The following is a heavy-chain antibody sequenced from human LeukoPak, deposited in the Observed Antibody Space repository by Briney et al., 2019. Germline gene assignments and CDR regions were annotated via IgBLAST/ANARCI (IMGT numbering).Heavy chain of an antibody. Sequence: PSETLSLTCAVYGGSFSDYYWSCIRQPPGKGLEWIGEINHSGSTNYNPSLKSRVTISVDTSEKQISLKLSSVTAADTAVYYCARGNQTYYDILTGYRGYYGMDVWGQGTTVTVSS. CDR2: INHSGST. J-gene: IGHJ6*02. CDR1: GGSFSDYY. D-gene: IGHD3-9*01. V-gene: IGHV4-34*01. CDR3: ARGNQTYYDILTGYRGYYGMDV.